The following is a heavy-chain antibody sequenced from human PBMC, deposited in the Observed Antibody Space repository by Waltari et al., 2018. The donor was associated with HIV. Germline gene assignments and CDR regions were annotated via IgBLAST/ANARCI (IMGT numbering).Heavy chain of an antibody. CDR2: IYYSGST. D-gene: IGHD2-15*01. CDR3: ARASKDLDIVVPVAAAGAFDI. Sequence: QVQLQESGPGLVKPSQTLSLTCTVSGGSISSGGYYWTWIRQHPGTGLEWIGYIYYSGSTYYNPSLKSRVTISVDTSKNQFSLKLSSVTAADTAVYYCARASKDLDIVVPVAAAGAFDIWGQGTMVTVSS. V-gene: IGHV4-31*03. J-gene: IGHJ3*02. CDR1: GGSISSGGYY.